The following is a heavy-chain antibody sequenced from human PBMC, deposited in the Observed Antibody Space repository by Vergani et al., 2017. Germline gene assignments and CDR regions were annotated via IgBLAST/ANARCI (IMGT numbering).Heavy chain of an antibody. Sequence: EVQLLESGGDLVQPGGSLRLSCAASGFTFNNYDMHWVRQLPGKSLEWVSAIGTAGDTYYRDSVQGRFTISRDNAKNSLYLDMSSLRAEDTAVYYCVRDVRVSRTWGQGTLVAVSS. V-gene: IGHV3-13*01. CDR3: VRDVRVSRT. CDR1: GFTFNNYD. J-gene: IGHJ3*01. CDR2: IGTAGDT.